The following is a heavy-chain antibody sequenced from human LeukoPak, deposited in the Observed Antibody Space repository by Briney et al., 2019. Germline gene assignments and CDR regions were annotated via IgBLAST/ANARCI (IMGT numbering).Heavy chain of an antibody. J-gene: IGHJ4*02. CDR2: IKSNTAGGTA. Sequence: GGSLRLSCAGSGLTFSNAWMSWVRQAPAKGLEWIGHIKSNTAGGTADYAAPVKGRFTISRDDSENTLFLQMNSLKTEHTAVYYCSTEYYGSANFNFWGQGTLVTVSS. CDR1: GLTFSNAW. D-gene: IGHD3-10*01. V-gene: IGHV3-15*01. CDR3: STEYYGSANFNF.